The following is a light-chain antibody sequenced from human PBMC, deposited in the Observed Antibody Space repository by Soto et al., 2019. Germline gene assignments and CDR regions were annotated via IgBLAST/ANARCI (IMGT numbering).Light chain of an antibody. J-gene: IGKJ5*01. CDR1: QSVNSN. CDR3: QQYSKWPIT. Sequence: EMVMTQSPAILSVSPGESATLFCRASQSVNSNYLAWYQQHPGQPPRLLIYGISTRATGIPARFSGSGSGTEFSLTISSLQSEDSAVYYCQQYSKWPITFGQGTRLEIK. V-gene: IGKV3-15*01. CDR2: GIS.